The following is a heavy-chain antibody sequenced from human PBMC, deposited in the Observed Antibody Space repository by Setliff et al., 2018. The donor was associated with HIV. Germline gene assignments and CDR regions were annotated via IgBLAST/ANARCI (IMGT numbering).Heavy chain of an antibody. V-gene: IGHV4-39*01. Sequence: SETLSLTCSVSGDSISDTTYYWGWIRQPPGKGLEWIGNIYHSGSTLYKPSLKSRVTMSVDTSKNQFSLKLNSVTAADTAVYHCARLSSYRSSSYYMDLWGGGTTVTVSS. CDR2: IYHSGST. J-gene: IGHJ6*03. CDR1: GDSISDTTYY. D-gene: IGHD6-6*01. CDR3: ARLSSYRSSSYYMDL.